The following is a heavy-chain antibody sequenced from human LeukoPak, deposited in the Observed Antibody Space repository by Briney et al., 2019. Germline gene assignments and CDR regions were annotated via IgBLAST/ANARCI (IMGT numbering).Heavy chain of an antibody. D-gene: IGHD2-2*01. V-gene: IGHV3-21*01. CDR3: TRQDIVVVPAAKKKNYYYYGMDV. Sequence: GGSLRLSCAASGFIFSDYSLNWVRQAPGKGLEWVSSISSSSSYTKSADSVKGRFTISRDNAKNSLYLQMNSPRDEDTAVYYCTRQDIVVVPAAKKKNYYYYGMDVWGQGTTVTVSS. CDR2: ISSSSSYT. J-gene: IGHJ6*02. CDR1: GFIFSDYS.